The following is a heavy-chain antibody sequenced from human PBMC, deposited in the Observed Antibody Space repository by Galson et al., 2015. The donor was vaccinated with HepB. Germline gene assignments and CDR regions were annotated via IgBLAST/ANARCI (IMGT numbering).Heavy chain of an antibody. V-gene: IGHV1-18*04. CDR2: ISGYNGNT. D-gene: IGHD5-24*01. CDR1: TNLLTAYT. Sequence: SVKVSCKASTNLLTAYTINWLRQAPGQGLEWMGWISGYNGNTNYARNFQDRVTMTIDTSTSTAYMALRSLTFDDTAVYFCARGGMATIGGPTFDCWGLGTLVTVSS. J-gene: IGHJ4*02. CDR3: ARGGMATIGGPTFDC.